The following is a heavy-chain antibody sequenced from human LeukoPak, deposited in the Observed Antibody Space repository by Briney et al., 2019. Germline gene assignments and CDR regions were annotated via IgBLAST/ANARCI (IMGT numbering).Heavy chain of an antibody. CDR3: ARGAKSSSSSFRWFDP. J-gene: IGHJ5*02. Sequence: SETLSLTCAVYGGSFSGYYWSWIRQPPGKGLEWNGEINHSGSTNYNPSLKSRVTISVDTSKNQFSLKLSSVTAADTAVYYCARGAKSSSSSFRWFDPWGQGTLVTVSS. V-gene: IGHV4-34*01. CDR1: GGSFSGYY. D-gene: IGHD6-6*01. CDR2: INHSGST.